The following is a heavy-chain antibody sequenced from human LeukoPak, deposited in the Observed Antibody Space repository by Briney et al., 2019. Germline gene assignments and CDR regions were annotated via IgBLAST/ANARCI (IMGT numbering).Heavy chain of an antibody. V-gene: IGHV4-34*01. Sequence: SETLSLTCAAYGGSFSGYYWSWIRQPPGKGLEWIGEVNHSGSTNYNPSLKSRLTISVDTSNNQFSLKLSSVTAADTAVYYCARLQNYYGSGSYYTSRPYFDYWGQGTLVTVSS. CDR2: VNHSGST. CDR1: GGSFSGYY. J-gene: IGHJ4*02. D-gene: IGHD3-10*01. CDR3: ARLQNYYGSGSYYTSRPYFDY.